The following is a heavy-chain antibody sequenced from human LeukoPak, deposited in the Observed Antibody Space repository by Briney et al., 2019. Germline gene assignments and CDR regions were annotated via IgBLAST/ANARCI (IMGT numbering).Heavy chain of an antibody. CDR3: AVQVELVGH. CDR1: GYTFSNYG. V-gene: IGHV1-18*01. CDR2: ISAYNGNT. J-gene: IGHJ4*02. D-gene: IGHD1-7*01. Sequence: ASVKVSCKASGYTFSNYGFSWVRQAPGQGLEWMGWISAYNGNTNYAQKLQGRVTMTTDTSTTTAYMELRSLISADTAVYYCAVQVELVGHWGQGTLVTVSS.